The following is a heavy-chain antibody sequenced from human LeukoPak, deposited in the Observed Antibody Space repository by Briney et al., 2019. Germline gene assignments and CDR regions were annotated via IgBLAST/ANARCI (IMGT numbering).Heavy chain of an antibody. V-gene: IGHV1-2*02. CDR3: ASPRPGTMVRGVSPSRYYYGMDV. Sequence: GASVKVSCKASGYTFTGYYMHWVRQAPGQGLEWMGWINPNSGGTNYAQKFQGRVTMTRDTSISTAYMELSRLRSDDTAVYYCASPRPGTMVRGVSPSRYYYGMDVWGQGTTVTVSS. CDR2: INPNSGGT. J-gene: IGHJ6*02. D-gene: IGHD3-10*01. CDR1: GYTFTGYY.